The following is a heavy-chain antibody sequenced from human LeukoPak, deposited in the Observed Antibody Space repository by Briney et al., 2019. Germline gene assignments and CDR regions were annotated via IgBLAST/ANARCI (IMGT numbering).Heavy chain of an antibody. CDR1: GFTFSSYW. J-gene: IGHJ4*02. V-gene: IGHV3-74*01. CDR3: ARDRYYDSSGYYYFLLPYFDY. CDR2: ISPDGSSA. D-gene: IGHD3-22*01. Sequence: PGGSLRLSCAASGFTFSSYWMHWVRQAPGKGLVWVSRISPDGSSALYADSVKGRFTISRDNAKNTLYLQMNSLRAEDTAVYYCARDRYYDSSGYYYFLLPYFDYWGQGALVTVSS.